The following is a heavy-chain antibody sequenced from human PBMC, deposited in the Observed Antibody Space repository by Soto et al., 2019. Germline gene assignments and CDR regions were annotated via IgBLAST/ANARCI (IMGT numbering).Heavy chain of an antibody. CDR1: GFTFSSYS. V-gene: IGHV3-21*01. J-gene: IGHJ2*01. CDR3: ARPPDDRDNWNYGQDWYFYL. CDR2: ISSSSSYI. D-gene: IGHD1-7*01. Sequence: EVQLVESGGGLVKPGGSLRLSCAASGFTFSSYSMNWVRQAPGKGLEWVSSISSSSSYIYYADSVKGRFTISRDNAKNSLYLQMNSLRAEDTAVYYCARPPDDRDNWNYGQDWYFYLWGRGTLVTVSS.